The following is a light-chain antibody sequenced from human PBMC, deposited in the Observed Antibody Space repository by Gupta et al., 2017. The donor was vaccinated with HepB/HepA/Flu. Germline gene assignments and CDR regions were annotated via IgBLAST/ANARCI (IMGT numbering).Light chain of an antibody. V-gene: IGKV1-39*01. CDR3: QQSYSTPFT. CDR2: AAS. J-gene: IGKJ3*01. CDR1: QSISSY. Sequence: DIQMTQSPSSLSASVGDRVTITCRARQSISSYLNWYQQKPGKAPKLLIYAASSLQSGVPSRFSGSGSGTDFTLTISSQQPEDFATYYCQQSYSTPFTFGPGTKVDIK.